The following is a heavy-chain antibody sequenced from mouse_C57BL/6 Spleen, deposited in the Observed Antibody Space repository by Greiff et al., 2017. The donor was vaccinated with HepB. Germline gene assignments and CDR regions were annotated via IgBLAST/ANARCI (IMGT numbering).Heavy chain of an antibody. CDR2: IHPSDSDT. CDR1: GYTFTSYW. CDR3: AILHYGSSRYYFDY. Sequence: QVQLQQSGAELVKPGASVKVSCKASGYTFTSYWMHWVKQRPGQGLEWIGRIHPSDSDTNYNQKFKGKATLTVDKSSSTAYMQLSSLTSEDSAVYDCAILHYGSSRYYFDYWGQGTTLTVSS. V-gene: IGHV1-74*01. J-gene: IGHJ2*01. D-gene: IGHD1-1*01.